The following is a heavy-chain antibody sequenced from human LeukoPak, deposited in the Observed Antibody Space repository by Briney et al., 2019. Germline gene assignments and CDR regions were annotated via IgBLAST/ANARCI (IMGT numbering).Heavy chain of an antibody. D-gene: IGHD3-9*01. CDR3: ARDRRDILTGYYDY. V-gene: IGHV3-48*04. CDR2: ISSSGSTK. Sequence: GGSLRLSCAASGFAFSSYSMMWVRQAPGKGLEWVSYISSSGSTKYYADSVKGRFTISRDNAKNSLYLQMNSLRAEDTAVYYCARDRRDILTGYYDYWGQGTLVTVSS. J-gene: IGHJ4*02. CDR1: GFAFSSYS.